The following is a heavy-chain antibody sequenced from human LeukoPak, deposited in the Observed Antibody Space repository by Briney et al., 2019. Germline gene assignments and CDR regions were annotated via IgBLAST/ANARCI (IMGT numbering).Heavy chain of an antibody. D-gene: IGHD2-2*01. Sequence: GGSLRLSCAASGFTFSSYAMSWVRQAPGKGLEWVSAISGSGGSTYYADSVKGRFTISRDNSKNTLYLQMNSLRAEDTAVYYCAKGAISGYCSSTSCYQGDYWGQGTLVTVSS. CDR2: ISGSGGST. CDR3: AKGAISGYCSSTSCYQGDY. J-gene: IGHJ4*02. V-gene: IGHV3-23*01. CDR1: GFTFSSYA.